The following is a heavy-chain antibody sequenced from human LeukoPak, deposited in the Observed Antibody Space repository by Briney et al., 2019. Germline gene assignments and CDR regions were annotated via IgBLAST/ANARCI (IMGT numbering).Heavy chain of an antibody. D-gene: IGHD4-17*01. CDR3: GKDNGPTVTTSLDV. CDR1: GFTFDDYA. J-gene: IGHJ6*02. V-gene: IGHV3-9*01. CDR2: ISWNSGSI. Sequence: GGSLRLSCAASGFTFDDYAMHWVRQAPGKGLEWVSGISWNSGSIGYADSVKGRFTISRDNAKNSLYLQMSSLRAEDTALYYCGKDNGPTVTTSLDVWGQGTTVTVSS.